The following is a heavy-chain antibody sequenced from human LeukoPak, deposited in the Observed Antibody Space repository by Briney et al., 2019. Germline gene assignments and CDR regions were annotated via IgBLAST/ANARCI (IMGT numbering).Heavy chain of an antibody. CDR1: GFTFSDYY. CDR3: AKRDFDF. J-gene: IGHJ4*02. CDR2: ISSSGGSI. Sequence: GGSLRLSCAASGFTFSDYYMSWFRQAPGKGLQWVSYISSSGGSIYYADSVKGRFTISRDNTKNSLYLQMNSLRAEDTAAYYCAKRDFDFWGQGTLVIVSS. V-gene: IGHV3-11*01.